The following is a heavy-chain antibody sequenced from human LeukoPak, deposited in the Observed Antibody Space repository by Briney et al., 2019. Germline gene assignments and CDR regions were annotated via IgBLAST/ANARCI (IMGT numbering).Heavy chain of an antibody. D-gene: IGHD3-22*01. CDR1: GFTFSSYG. Sequence: PGGSLRLSCAASGFTFSSYGMHWVRQAPGKGLEWVALIWYDGINKYYADSVKGRFTISRDSSKNTLYLQMNNLRAKDTAVYYCARGPYYYDISGSPRGDYWGQGTLVTVSS. CDR3: ARGPYYYDISGSPRGDY. CDR2: IWYDGINK. J-gene: IGHJ4*02. V-gene: IGHV3-33*01.